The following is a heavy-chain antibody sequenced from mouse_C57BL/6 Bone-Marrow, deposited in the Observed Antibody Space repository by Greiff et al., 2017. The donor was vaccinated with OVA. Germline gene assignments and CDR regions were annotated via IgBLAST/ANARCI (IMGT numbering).Heavy chain of an antibody. D-gene: IGHD1-1*01. CDR1: GYTFTSYW. CDR3: ARDYYGSSYEDYFDY. CDR2: IDPSDSET. Sequence: VQLQQPGAELVRPGSSVKLSCKASGYTFTSYWMHWVKQRPIQGLEWIGNIDPSDSETHYNQKFKDKATLTVDKSSSTAYMQLSSRTSEDSAVYYCARDYYGSSYEDYFDYWGQGTTLTVSS. V-gene: IGHV1-52*01. J-gene: IGHJ2*01.